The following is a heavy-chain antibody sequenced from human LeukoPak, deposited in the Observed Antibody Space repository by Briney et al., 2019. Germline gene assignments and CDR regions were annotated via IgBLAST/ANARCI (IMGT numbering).Heavy chain of an antibody. D-gene: IGHD1-1*01. CDR3: ARDPVPATARHFDY. CDR1: GFTFSSYA. V-gene: IGHV3-30-3*01. CDR2: TSSDGNIK. Sequence: PGGSLRLSCAASGFTFSSYAMHWVRQAPGKGLEWVAVTSSDGNIKYYADSVKGRFTISRENSRNTLYLQMNSLGGEDTAVYYCARDPVPATARHFDYWGQRTLVTVSS. J-gene: IGHJ4*02.